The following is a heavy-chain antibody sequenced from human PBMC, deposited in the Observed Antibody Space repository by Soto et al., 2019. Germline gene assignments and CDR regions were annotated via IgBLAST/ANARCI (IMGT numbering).Heavy chain of an antibody. J-gene: IGHJ4*02. CDR2: IHPGDSDV. D-gene: IGHD3-10*01. CDR3: ARHRVDLWRNEAGY. V-gene: IGHV5-51*01. CDR1: GYDFTTYW. Sequence: GESLKISCKASGYDFTTYWIAWMRQMPGGGLEWMGIIHPGDSDVKYSPSLQGHVTISVDKSITTAYLHWSSLKASDTAIYFCARHRVDLWRNEAGYWRQGTPVTVSS.